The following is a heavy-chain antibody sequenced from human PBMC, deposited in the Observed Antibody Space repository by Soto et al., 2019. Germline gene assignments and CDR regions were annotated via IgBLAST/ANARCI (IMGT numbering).Heavy chain of an antibody. J-gene: IGHJ6*02. V-gene: IGHV4-31*03. CDR1: GGSISSGGDY. CDR2: IYYSGST. Sequence: QVQLQESGPGLAKPSQTLSLTCTVSGGSISSGGDYCSWIRQHPGKGLEWIGYIYYSGSTYYNPSLTSRVTISVDTSKNQFSLKLSSVTAADTAVYYCARAPGYYYGMDVWGQGTTVTVSS. CDR3: ARAPGYYYGMDV.